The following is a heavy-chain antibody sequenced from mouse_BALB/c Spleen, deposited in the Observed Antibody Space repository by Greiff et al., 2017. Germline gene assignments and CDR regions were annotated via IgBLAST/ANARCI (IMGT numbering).Heavy chain of an antibody. D-gene: IGHD2-4*01. J-gene: IGHJ3*01. Sequence: DVHLVESGGGLVKPGGSLKLSCAASGFTFSSYAMSWVRQTPEKRLEWVASISSGGSTYYPDSVKGRFTISRDNARNILYLQMSSLRSEDTAMYYCARREITTWFAYWGQGTLVTVSA. CDR2: ISSGGST. CDR1: GFTFSSYA. V-gene: IGHV5-6-5*01. CDR3: ARREITTWFAY.